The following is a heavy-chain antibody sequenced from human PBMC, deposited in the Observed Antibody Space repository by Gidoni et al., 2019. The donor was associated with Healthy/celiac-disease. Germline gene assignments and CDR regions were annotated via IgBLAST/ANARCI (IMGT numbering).Heavy chain of an antibody. D-gene: IGHD3-9*01. Sequence: EVQLVESGGGLVKPGGSLRLSCAASGFTFSRSTITWVRQAPGKGLEWVSSISSSSSYIYYADSVKGRFTISRDNAKNSLYLQMNSLRAEDTAVYYCARANYDILTGYLEIYWYFDLWGRGTLVTVSS. CDR3: ARANYDILTGYLEIYWYFDL. J-gene: IGHJ2*01. CDR1: GFTFSRST. V-gene: IGHV3-21*01. CDR2: ISSSSSYI.